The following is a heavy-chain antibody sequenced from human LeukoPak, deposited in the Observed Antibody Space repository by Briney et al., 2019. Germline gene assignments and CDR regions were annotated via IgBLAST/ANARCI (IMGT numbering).Heavy chain of an antibody. J-gene: IGHJ4*02. Sequence: PSETLSLTCAVYGGSFSGYYWNWIRQPPGKGLEWIGEINHSGSTNYNPSLKSRVTISADTSKNDFSLKLSSVTAADTAVYYCARGRHYDILTGYYNERYFDYWGQGTLVTVSS. CDR3: ARGRHYDILTGYYNERYFDY. V-gene: IGHV4-34*01. CDR1: GGSFSGYY. CDR2: INHSGST. D-gene: IGHD3-9*01.